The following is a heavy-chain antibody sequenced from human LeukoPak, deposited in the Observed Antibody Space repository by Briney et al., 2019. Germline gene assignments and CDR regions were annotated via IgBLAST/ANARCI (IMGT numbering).Heavy chain of an antibody. CDR1: GFTFSSYA. CDR3: AKVANYDFWSGYYNPFDY. Sequence: GGSLRLSCAASGFTFSSYAMSWVRQAPGKGLERVSAISGSGGSTYYADSVKGRFTISRDNSKNTLYLQMNSLRAEDTAVYYCAKVANYDFWSGYYNPFDYWGQGTLVTVSS. D-gene: IGHD3-3*01. V-gene: IGHV3-23*01. J-gene: IGHJ4*02. CDR2: ISGSGGST.